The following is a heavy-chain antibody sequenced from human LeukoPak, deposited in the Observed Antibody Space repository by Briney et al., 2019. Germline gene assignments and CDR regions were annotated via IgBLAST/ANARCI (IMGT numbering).Heavy chain of an antibody. J-gene: IGHJ4*02. CDR1: GYSISSGYY. D-gene: IGHD6-6*01. CDR3: ARVQYSSSVDS. V-gene: IGHV4-38-2*02. CDR2: IYHSGST. Sequence: SETLSLTCTVSGYSISSGYYWGWIRQPPGKGLQWIGTIYHSGSTFYHPSLKSRVTISVDTSKNQFSLRLTSVIAADTAVYYCARVQYSSSVDSWGQGTLVTVSS.